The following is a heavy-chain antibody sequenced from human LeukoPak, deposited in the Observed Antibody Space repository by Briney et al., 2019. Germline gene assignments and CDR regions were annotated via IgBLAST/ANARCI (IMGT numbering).Heavy chain of an antibody. CDR3: ARGEYDLLTGVYDTYGIDV. J-gene: IGHJ6*02. CDR1: GFTFSSYA. Sequence: GGSLRLSCAASGFTFSSYALHWVRQAPGKGLEWVAVISYDGNYKYYADSVKGRFTISRDNSKNTLFLQMNSLRPADTAVYYCARGEYDLLTGVYDTYGIDVWGQGTTVTVSS. D-gene: IGHD3-9*01. CDR2: ISYDGNYK. V-gene: IGHV3-30-3*01.